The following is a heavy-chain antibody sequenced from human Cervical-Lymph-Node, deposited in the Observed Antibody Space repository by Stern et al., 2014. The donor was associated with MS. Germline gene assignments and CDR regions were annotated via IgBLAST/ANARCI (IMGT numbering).Heavy chain of an antibody. D-gene: IGHD2-2*01. CDR1: GYTFDNYD. V-gene: IGHV1-8*01. CDR3: ARGCTSSSCHHFADD. J-gene: IGHJ4*02. CDR2: MNPNSGNT. Sequence: VQLEESGAEVKKPGASVKVSCKASGYTFDNYDINWVRKDSGQGLERMGWMNPNSGNTGYAQNFQGRVTMTRNTSISTAYLELSSLRSEDTALYYCARGCTSSSCHHFADDWGQGTLVAVSS.